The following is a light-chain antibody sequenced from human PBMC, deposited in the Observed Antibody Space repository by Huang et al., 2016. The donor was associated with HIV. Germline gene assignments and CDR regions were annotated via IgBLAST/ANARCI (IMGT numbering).Light chain of an antibody. V-gene: IGKV1-33*01. CDR1: QDIRKY. Sequence: DIQMTQSPSSLSAFVGDRVTITCPASQDIRKYLNLYQEKPGKAPKLLIYDASNLETGVPSRFSGSGAGTDFTFTISGLQPEDVAIYYCQQYDSVPPLTFGGGTKVEI. CDR2: DAS. J-gene: IGKJ4*01. CDR3: QQYDSVPPLT.